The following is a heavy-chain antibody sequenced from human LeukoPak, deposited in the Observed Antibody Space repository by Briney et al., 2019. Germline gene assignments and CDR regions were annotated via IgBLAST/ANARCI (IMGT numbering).Heavy chain of an antibody. J-gene: IGHJ4*02. CDR3: ARGYCSGGSCFFDY. V-gene: IGHV3-7*01. CDR2: IKQDGSEK. D-gene: IGHD2-15*01. CDR1: GFTFTSYW. Sequence: GGSLRLSCAASGFTFTSYWMTWVRQAPGKGLEWVANIKQDGSEKYYVDSVKGRFTISRDNAKNSLYLQMNSLRAEDTAVYYCARGYCSGGSCFFDYWGQGTLVTVSS.